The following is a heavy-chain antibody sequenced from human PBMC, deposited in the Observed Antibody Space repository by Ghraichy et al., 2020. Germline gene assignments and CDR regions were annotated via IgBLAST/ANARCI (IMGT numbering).Heavy chain of an antibody. CDR1: GGSISSYY. Sequence: SETLSLTCTVSGGSISSYYWSWIRQPPGKGLEWIGYIYYSGSTNYNPSLKSRVTISVDTSKNQFSLKLSSVTAADTAVYYCARDHGAVDYWGQGTLVTVSS. D-gene: IGHD1-26*01. V-gene: IGHV4-59*01. J-gene: IGHJ4*02. CDR2: IYYSGST. CDR3: ARDHGAVDY.